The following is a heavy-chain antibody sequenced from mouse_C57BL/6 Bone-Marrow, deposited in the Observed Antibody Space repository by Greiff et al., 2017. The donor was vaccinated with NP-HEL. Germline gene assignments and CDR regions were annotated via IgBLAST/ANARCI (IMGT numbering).Heavy chain of an antibody. V-gene: IGHV8-8*01. CDR1: GFSLSTFGMG. D-gene: IGHD1-1*01. J-gene: IGHJ2*01. Sequence: QVQLKESGPGILQPSQTLSLTCSFSGFSLSTFGMGVGWIRQPSGKGLEWLAHIWWDDDKYYNPALKSRLTISKDTSKNQVFLKIANVDTADTATYYCARLYYGSLYYFDYWGQGTTLTVSS. CDR2: IWWDDDK. CDR3: ARLYYGSLYYFDY.